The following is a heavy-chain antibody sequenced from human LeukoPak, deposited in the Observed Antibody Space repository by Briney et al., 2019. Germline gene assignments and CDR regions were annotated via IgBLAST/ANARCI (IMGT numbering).Heavy chain of an antibody. D-gene: IGHD2-15*01. CDR3: ARGRIHSRRFSYYMDV. V-gene: IGHV4-34*01. CDR2: INHSGST. CDR1: GGSFSGYY. J-gene: IGHJ6*03. Sequence: SETLSLXCAVYGGSFSGYYWSWSRQPPGKGLEWIGEINHSGSTNYNPSLKSRVTISVDTSKNQFSLKLSSVTAADTAVYYCARGRIHSRRFSYYMDVWGKGTTVTVSS.